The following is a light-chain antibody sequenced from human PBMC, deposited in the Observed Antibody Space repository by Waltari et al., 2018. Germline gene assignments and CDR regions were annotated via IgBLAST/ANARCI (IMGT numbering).Light chain of an antibody. CDR2: AAS. Sequence: DIQMTQSPSSLSASVGDRVTIPCRASQSISSYLNWYQQKPGKAPKLLIYAASSLQSGVPSRFSGSGSGTDFTLTISSLQPEDFATYYCQQSYSTPEYTFGQGTKLE. CDR1: QSISSY. CDR3: QQSYSTPEYT. J-gene: IGKJ2*01. V-gene: IGKV1-39*01.